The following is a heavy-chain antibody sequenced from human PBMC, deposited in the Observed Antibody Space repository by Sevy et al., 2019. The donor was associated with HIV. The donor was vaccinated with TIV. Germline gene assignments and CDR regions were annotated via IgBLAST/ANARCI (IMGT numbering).Heavy chain of an antibody. D-gene: IGHD7-27*01. CDR1: GYTFTGYY. CDR2: INPNSGGT. Sequence: ASVKVSCKASGYTFTGYYMHWVRQAPGQGLEWMGWINPNSGGTNYAQKFQGRVTMTRDTSISTAYMELSRLRSDDTAVYYCARDPYKLTGDNLVPFDYWGQGTLVTVSS. CDR3: ARDPYKLTGDNLVPFDY. J-gene: IGHJ4*02. V-gene: IGHV1-2*02.